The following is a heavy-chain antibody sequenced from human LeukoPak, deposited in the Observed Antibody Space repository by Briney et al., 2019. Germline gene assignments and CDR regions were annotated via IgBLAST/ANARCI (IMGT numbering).Heavy chain of an antibody. V-gene: IGHV3-64D*06. J-gene: IGHJ4*02. CDR1: RFTFSTYA. CDR3: VKDLPSGGGVDY. Sequence: GGSLRLSCSASRFTFSTYAMHWVRQAQGKGLEYVSAISRNGGRTYYADSVKGRFTISRDNSKNTLYLQMSSLRAEDTAVYYCVKDLPSGGGVDYWGQGTLVTVSS. D-gene: IGHD3-16*01. CDR2: ISRNGGRT.